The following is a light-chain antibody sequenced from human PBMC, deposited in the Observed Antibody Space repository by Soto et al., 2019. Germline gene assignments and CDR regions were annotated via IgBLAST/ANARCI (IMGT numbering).Light chain of an antibody. CDR3: QSYDSSLSGYV. J-gene: IGLJ1*01. CDR2: NDN. Sequence: QAVVTQPPSASGTPGQRVTISCSGSSSNIGSNTVNWYQQLPGTAPKLLIYNDNSRPSGVPDRFSGSKSGTSASLAITGLQAEDEADYYCQSYDSSLSGYVFGTGTKVTVL. V-gene: IGLV1-44*01. CDR1: SSNIGSNT.